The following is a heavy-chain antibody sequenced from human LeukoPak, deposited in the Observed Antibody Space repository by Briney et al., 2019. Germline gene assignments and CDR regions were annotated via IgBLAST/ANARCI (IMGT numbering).Heavy chain of an antibody. V-gene: IGHV3-30-3*01. CDR1: GFTFSTDA. D-gene: IGHD5-18*01. J-gene: IGHJ4*02. CDR3: ASRRLWLQNGESAFDY. CDR2: ISYDGSNK. Sequence: GGSLRLSCAASGFTFSTDAMHWVRQAPGKGLEWVAVISYDGSNKDYADSVKGRFTISRDNSKDTLYLQMNSLRAEDTAVYYCASRRLWLQNGESAFDYWGQGTLVTVSS.